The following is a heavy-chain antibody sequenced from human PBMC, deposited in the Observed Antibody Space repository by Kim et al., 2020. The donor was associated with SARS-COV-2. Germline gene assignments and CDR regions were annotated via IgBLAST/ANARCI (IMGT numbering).Heavy chain of an antibody. J-gene: IGHJ4*02. D-gene: IGHD6-13*01. Sequence: GGSLRLSCAASGFSVSSKYMSWVRQAPGKGLEYVSVIYSGGNIYYGDSVKGRFTVSRDSYKNTLDLHMNSLRAEDTAVYYCARLIEMQAAGTYFECWGQGTLVSVSS. V-gene: IGHV3-53*01. CDR1: GFSVSSKY. CDR3: ARLIEMQAAGTYFEC. CDR2: IYSGGNI.